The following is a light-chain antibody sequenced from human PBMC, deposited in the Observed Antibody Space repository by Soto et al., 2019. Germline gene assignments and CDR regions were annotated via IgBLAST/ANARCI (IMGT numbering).Light chain of an antibody. CDR3: QQYNNWPQT. J-gene: IGKJ1*01. Sequence: ELVMTQSPATLSVSPGERATLSCRASQSVSSNLAWYQQKPGQAPRLLIYGASTRATGIPARFSGSGSGTEFTLTISSLQSEDFAEYHCQQYNNWPQTFGQGTKVDIK. V-gene: IGKV3-15*01. CDR2: GAS. CDR1: QSVSSN.